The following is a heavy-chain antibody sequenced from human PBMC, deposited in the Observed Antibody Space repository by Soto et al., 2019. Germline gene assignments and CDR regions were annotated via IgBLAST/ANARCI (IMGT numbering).Heavy chain of an antibody. CDR1: GYTFTSYG. Sequence: GASVKVSCKASGYTFTSYGISCVRQAPGQVLEWMGWISAYNGNTNYAQKLQGRVTMTTDTSTSTAYMELRSLRSDDTAVYYCARSTYYYDSSGPFDIWGQGTMVTVSS. V-gene: IGHV1-18*04. CDR2: ISAYNGNT. D-gene: IGHD3-22*01. CDR3: ARSTYYYDSSGPFDI. J-gene: IGHJ3*02.